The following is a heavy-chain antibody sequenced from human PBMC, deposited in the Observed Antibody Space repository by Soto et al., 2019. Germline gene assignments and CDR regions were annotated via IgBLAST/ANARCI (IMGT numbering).Heavy chain of an antibody. J-gene: IGHJ4*02. CDR3: ARNYYDSSGGFDY. CDR2: IYSGGST. CDR1: GFTVSSNY. D-gene: IGHD3-22*01. V-gene: IGHV3-53*01. Sequence: GGSLRLSCAASGFTVSSNYMSWVRQAPGKGLEWVSVIYSGGSTYYADSVKGRFTISRDNSKNTLYLQMNSLRAEDTAVYYCARNYYDSSGGFDYWGQGTLVTVAS.